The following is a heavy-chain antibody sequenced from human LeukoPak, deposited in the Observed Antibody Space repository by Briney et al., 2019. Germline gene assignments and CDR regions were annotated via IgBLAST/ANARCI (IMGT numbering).Heavy chain of an antibody. V-gene: IGHV3-30-3*01. CDR3: AREVAAAVLHYFDY. CDR2: ISYDGSNK. Sequence: GGSLRLSCAASGFTFSSYAMHWVRQAPDKGLEWVAVISYDGSNKYYADSVKGRFTISRDNSKNTLYLQMNSLRAEDTAVYYCAREVAAAVLHYFDYWGQGTLVTVSS. D-gene: IGHD6-13*01. CDR1: GFTFSSYA. J-gene: IGHJ4*02.